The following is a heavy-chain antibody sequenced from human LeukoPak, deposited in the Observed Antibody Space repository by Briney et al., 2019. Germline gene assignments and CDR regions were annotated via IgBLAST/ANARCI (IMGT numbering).Heavy chain of an antibody. CDR1: GFTFSSYE. Sequence: GGSLRLSCAASGFTFSSYEMHWVRQAPGKGLEWVAFIRYDGSNKYYADSVKGRFTISRDNSKNTLYLQMNSLRAEDTAVYYCAKDSPEGVIDYWGQGTLVTVSS. CDR3: AKDSPEGVIDY. V-gene: IGHV3-30*02. D-gene: IGHD3-16*01. CDR2: IRYDGSNK. J-gene: IGHJ4*02.